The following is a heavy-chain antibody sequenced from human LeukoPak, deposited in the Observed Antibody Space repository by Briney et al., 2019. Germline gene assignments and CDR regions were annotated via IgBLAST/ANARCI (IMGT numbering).Heavy chain of an antibody. Sequence: GGSLRLPCAASGLTFSSYAMHWVRKAPGKALEYVSAISNSGGRPYYAHPLKGTFIISRDNSKNTLYLQMVSLSREDTAVYYCVKTMVTFGGLIRTDAFDIWGQGTLVTVSS. D-gene: IGHD3-16*01. CDR3: VKTMVTFGGLIRTDAFDI. CDR2: ISNSGGRP. V-gene: IGHV3-64*01. CDR1: GLTFSSYA. J-gene: IGHJ3*02.